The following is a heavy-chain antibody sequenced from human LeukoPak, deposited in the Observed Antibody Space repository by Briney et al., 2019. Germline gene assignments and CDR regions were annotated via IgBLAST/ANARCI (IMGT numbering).Heavy chain of an antibody. CDR1: GFTFSSYA. D-gene: IGHD6-19*01. CDR3: ARALGSGWYWYYFDY. V-gene: IGHV3-30*04. CDR2: ISYDGSNK. Sequence: GRSLRLSCAASGFTFSSYAMHWVRQAPGKGLEWVAVISYDGSNKYYADSVKGRFTISRDNSKNTLYLQMNSLRAEDTAVYYCARALGSGWYWYYFDYSGQGTLVTVSS. J-gene: IGHJ4*02.